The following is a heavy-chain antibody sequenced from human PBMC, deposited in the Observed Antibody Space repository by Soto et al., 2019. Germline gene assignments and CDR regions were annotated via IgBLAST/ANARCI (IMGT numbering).Heavy chain of an antibody. CDR2: TRSNGEHT. D-gene: IGHD2-2*01. CDR1: GFMFSSFA. V-gene: IGHV3-23*01. J-gene: IGHJ6*02. CDR3: AKDSKSVSVSAARVYGMDV. Sequence: RSLRLSCAGSGFMFSSFAMTWVRQAPGKGLEWVSTTRSNGEHTYYADSVKGRFTVSRDNSKNTLFLEMSSLRAEDSAIYYCAKDSKSVSVSAARVYGMDVWGQGTTVTVSS.